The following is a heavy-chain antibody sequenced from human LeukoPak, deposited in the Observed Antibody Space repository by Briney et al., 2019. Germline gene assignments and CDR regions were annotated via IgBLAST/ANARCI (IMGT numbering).Heavy chain of an antibody. D-gene: IGHD1-26*01. V-gene: IGHV4-39*07. CDR3: ARGRRGNYFQDY. CDR2: LWSGTTT. CDR1: GASIRSDAYY. J-gene: IGHJ4*02. Sequence: SETLSLTCTVSGASIRSDAYYWAWIRQPPGKGLEWIGSLWSGTTTYYNPSLTSRVTIAVDTSKNQFSLILPSVTGADTAVYYCARGRRGNYFQDYWGQGTLVTVSS.